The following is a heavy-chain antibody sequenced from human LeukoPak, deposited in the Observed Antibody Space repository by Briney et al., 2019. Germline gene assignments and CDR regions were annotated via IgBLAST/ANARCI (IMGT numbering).Heavy chain of an antibody. V-gene: IGHV1-69*05. CDR2: IIPTFGTA. Sequence: SVKVSCKXSGGTFSSYAISWVRQSPGQGLEWMGGIIPTFGTANYSQKFQGRVTITTDESTSTAYMELSSLRSEDTAVYYCARRPNWWGPTYFDYWGQGTLVTVSS. J-gene: IGHJ4*02. D-gene: IGHD2-8*02. CDR3: ARRPNWWGPTYFDY. CDR1: GGTFSSYA.